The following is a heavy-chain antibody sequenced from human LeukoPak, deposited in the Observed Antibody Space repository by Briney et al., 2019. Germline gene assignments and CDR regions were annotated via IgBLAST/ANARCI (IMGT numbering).Heavy chain of an antibody. V-gene: IGHV4-39*02. CDR1: GGSIFSSNSY. Sequence: PSETLSLTCTVSGGSIFSSNSYWGWIRQPPGKGLEWIGSIYYSGNTYYNASLKSRVTISVDTSKNQFSLKLNSVTAADTAVYYCARDRPTIAVAGYEDHYYYYMDVWGKGTTVTISS. CDR3: ARDRPTIAVAGYEDHYYYYMDV. D-gene: IGHD6-19*01. J-gene: IGHJ6*03. CDR2: IYYSGNT.